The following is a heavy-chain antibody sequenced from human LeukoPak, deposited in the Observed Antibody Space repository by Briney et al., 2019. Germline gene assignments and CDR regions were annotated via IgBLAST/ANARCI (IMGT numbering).Heavy chain of an antibody. CDR3: ATYTAIVAGDAFDI. CDR1: GYTFTGYY. Sequence: ASVKVSCKASGYTFTGYYMHWVRQATGQGLEWMGWMNPNSGNTGYAQKFQGRVTMTRNTSISTAYMELSSLRSEDTAVYYCATYTAIVAGDAFDIWGQGTMVTVSS. CDR2: MNPNSGNT. V-gene: IGHV1-8*02. D-gene: IGHD5-18*01. J-gene: IGHJ3*02.